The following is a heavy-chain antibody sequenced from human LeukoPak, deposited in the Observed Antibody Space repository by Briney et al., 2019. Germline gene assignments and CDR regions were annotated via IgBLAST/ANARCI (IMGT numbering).Heavy chain of an antibody. CDR1: GGTFSSYA. V-gene: IGHV1-69*13. CDR2: IIPIFGTA. J-gene: IGHJ4*02. Sequence: ASVKVSCKASGGTFSSYAISWVRQAPGQGLEWMGGIIPIFGTANYAQEFQGRVTITADESTSTAYMELSSLRSEDTAVYYCARLQKVGNTGYYFDYWGQGTLATVSS. CDR3: ARLQKVGNTGYYFDY. D-gene: IGHD2/OR15-2a*01.